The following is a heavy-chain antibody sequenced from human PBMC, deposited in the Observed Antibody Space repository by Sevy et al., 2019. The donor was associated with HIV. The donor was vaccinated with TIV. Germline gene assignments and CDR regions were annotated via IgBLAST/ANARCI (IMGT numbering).Heavy chain of an antibody. Sequence: GESLKISCKGSGYSFTTYWIGWVRQMPGKGLEWMGIIFPGDSDTRYSPSCQDQVTISADNSISTAYLQWSSLKASDTAIYYCARARGIPHYYYGMDVWGQGTTVTVSS. CDR1: GYSFTTYW. D-gene: IGHD1-26*01. V-gene: IGHV5-51*01. J-gene: IGHJ6*02. CDR3: ARARGIPHYYYGMDV. CDR2: IFPGDSDT.